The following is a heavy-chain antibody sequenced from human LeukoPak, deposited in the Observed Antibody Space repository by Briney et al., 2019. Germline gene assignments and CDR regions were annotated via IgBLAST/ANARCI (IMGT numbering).Heavy chain of an antibody. CDR3: AKRDTRGRYYFDS. Sequence: GGSLRLSCAASRFTFSSYAMSWVRQAPGQGLDWGSAISSGGDATYYANSVKGRFTISRDNSKNTLFLHMNSLRAEDTAVYFCAKRDTRGRYYFDSWGLGTLVTVSS. CDR2: ISSGGDAT. CDR1: RFTFSSYA. V-gene: IGHV3-23*01. J-gene: IGHJ4*02. D-gene: IGHD2-2*01.